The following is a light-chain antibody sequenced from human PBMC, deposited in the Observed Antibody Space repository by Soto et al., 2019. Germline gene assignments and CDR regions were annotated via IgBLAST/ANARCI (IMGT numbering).Light chain of an antibody. Sequence: QSVLTQPASVSGSPGESITISCTGTSSDVGTYNLVTWYQQHPGRVPKLILYEGNKRPSGVSSRFSASKSDNTASLTISGLQAEDEADYFCCSYAPSRTLLFGGGTKLTVL. CDR2: EGN. CDR3: CSYAPSRTLL. J-gene: IGLJ2*01. CDR1: SSDVGTYNL. V-gene: IGLV2-23*01.